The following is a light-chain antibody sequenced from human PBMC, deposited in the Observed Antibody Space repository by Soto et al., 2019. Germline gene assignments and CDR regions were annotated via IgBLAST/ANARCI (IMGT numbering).Light chain of an antibody. V-gene: IGKV3-20*01. CDR1: QNVDCKD. CDR3: HQYNSWPPGT. J-gene: IGKJ2*01. Sequence: IVLTQSPGTLSLSPRERATLSCRASQNVDCKDLAWYQQKPGQAPRIIIFGASGRATGIPDRFSGSGSGTEFTLTISSLQSEDFALYYCHQYNSWPPGTFGQGTKVDI. CDR2: GAS.